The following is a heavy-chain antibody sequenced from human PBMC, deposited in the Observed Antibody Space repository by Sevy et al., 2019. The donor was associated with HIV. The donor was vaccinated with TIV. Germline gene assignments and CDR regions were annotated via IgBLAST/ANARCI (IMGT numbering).Heavy chain of an antibody. D-gene: IGHD3-10*01. CDR2: ISGSGGST. V-gene: IGHV3-23*01. CDR3: AKVEGYYYGSGSASLDP. J-gene: IGHJ5*02. Sequence: GGSLRLSCAASGFTFSSYAMSWVRQAPGKGLEWVSAISGSGGSTYYADSVKGRFTISRDNSKNTLYLQMNSLRDEDTAVYYCAKVEGYYYGSGSASLDPWGQGTLVTVSS. CDR1: GFTFSSYA.